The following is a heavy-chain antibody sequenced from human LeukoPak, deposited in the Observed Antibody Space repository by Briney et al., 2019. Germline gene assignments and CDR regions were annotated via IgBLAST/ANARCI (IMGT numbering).Heavy chain of an antibody. J-gene: IGHJ5*02. V-gene: IGHV3-30-3*01. D-gene: IGHD6-19*01. Sequence: GGSLRLSCAASEVTFRNYAVHWVRQAPGKGLQWVAVISYDGNTIHYADSVKGRFIISRDTSKNTLYLQMNSLRAEDTAVYYCAKGDSSGWYESNWFDPWGQGTLVTVSS. CDR2: ISYDGNTI. CDR1: EVTFRNYA. CDR3: AKGDSSGWYESNWFDP.